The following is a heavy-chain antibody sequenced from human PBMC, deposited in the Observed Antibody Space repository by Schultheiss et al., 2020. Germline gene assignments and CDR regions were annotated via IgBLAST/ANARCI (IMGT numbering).Heavy chain of an antibody. CDR2: IYPGDADI. CDR1: GYSFSSYW. V-gene: IGHV5-51*01. Sequence: GGSLRLSCKGSGYSFSSYWIAWVRQMPGKGLEWMGIIYPGDADIKYSPSFQGQVTISADKSITTAYLQWSSLKASDTAMYYCARQGYSSGWYGDYWGQGTLVTVSS. J-gene: IGHJ4*02. CDR3: ARQGYSSGWYGDY. D-gene: IGHD6-19*01.